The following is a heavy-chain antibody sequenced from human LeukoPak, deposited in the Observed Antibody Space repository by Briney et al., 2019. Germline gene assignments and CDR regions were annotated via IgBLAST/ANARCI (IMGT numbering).Heavy chain of an antibody. J-gene: IGHJ4*02. D-gene: IGHD6-19*01. CDR1: GFTFRNYG. CDR2: IWYDGSNK. V-gene: IGHV3-30*02. CDR3: ATLRSDSSGWYYFDY. Sequence: GGSLRLSCAASGFTFRNYGMHWVRQAPGTGLEWVALIWYDGSNKYYADSVKGRFTISRDNSKNMLYLQMNSLRTEDTAVYYCATLRSDSSGWYYFDYWGQGTLVTVSS.